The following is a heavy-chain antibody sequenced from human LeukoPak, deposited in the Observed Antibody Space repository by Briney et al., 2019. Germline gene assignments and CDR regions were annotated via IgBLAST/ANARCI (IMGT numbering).Heavy chain of an antibody. D-gene: IGHD4-11*01. CDR1: GFSLSTSGVG. J-gene: IGHJ6*02. V-gene: IGHV2-5*01. CDR3: AHSVYSAYSYYYYYDMDV. CDR2: IYWNDDK. Sequence: SGPTLVKPTQTLTLTCTFSGFSLSTSGVGVGWIRQPPGKALEWLALIYWNDDKRYSPSLKSRLTITKDTSKNQVVLTMTNMDPVDTATYYCAHSVYSAYSYYYYYDMDVWGQGTTVTVSS.